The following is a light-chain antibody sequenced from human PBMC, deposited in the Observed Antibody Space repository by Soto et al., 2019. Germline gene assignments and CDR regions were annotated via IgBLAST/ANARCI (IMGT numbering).Light chain of an antibody. J-gene: IGLJ1*01. CDR3: TSYTTSGTYI. CDR1: SSDVGGYNF. Sequence: QSVLTQPASVSGSPGQSITISCTGTSSDVGGYNFVSWYQHHPGKVPKLIIFDVNNRPSGISNRFSASKSDNTASLTISGLQAEDEADYYCTSYTTSGTYILGTGTKLTVL. V-gene: IGLV2-14*03. CDR2: DVN.